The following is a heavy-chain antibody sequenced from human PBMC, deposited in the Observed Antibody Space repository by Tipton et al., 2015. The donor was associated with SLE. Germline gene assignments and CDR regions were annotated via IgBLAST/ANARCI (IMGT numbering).Heavy chain of an antibody. J-gene: IGHJ3*02. V-gene: IGHV3-7*01. CDR3: ARDVLRGRNQVALDI. CDR2: IRQDGSGG. D-gene: IGHD3-10*01. Sequence: VQLVQSGGGLVQPGGSLRLACEASGFTLSNFWMNWIRQAPGKGLEWVANIRQDGSGGSYVDSVKGRFSISRDNVKNSLYLEMNSLRVEDTAVYYCARDVLRGRNQVALDIWGQGTIVTVPS. CDR1: GFTLSNFW.